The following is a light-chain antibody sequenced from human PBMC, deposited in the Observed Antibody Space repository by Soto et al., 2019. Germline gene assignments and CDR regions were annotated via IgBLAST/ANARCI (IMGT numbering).Light chain of an antibody. CDR1: SSDAGGYNY. V-gene: IGLV2-14*01. J-gene: IGLJ2*01. CDR3: SSYTSSSTGHVV. Sequence: QSALTQPASVSGSPGQSITISCTGTSSDAGGYNYVSWYQQHPGKAPKLMIYDVSNRPSGVSNRFSGSKSGNTASLTISGLQAEDEADYYCSSYTSSSTGHVVFGGGTKVTVL. CDR2: DVS.